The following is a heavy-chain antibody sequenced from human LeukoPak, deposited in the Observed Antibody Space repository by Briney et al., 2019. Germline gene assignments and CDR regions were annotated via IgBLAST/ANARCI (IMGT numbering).Heavy chain of an antibody. D-gene: IGHD5-18*01. Sequence: GGSLRLSCAASGFTFSSYWMHWVRQSPGKGLVWVSGTNWNGGTTGYVDSVKGRFTISRDNAKNSLYLQMNSLRAEDTALYHCARDRSYGSFDYWGQGTLVTVSS. J-gene: IGHJ4*02. CDR2: TNWNGGTT. CDR1: GFTFSSYW. V-gene: IGHV3-20*01. CDR3: ARDRSYGSFDY.